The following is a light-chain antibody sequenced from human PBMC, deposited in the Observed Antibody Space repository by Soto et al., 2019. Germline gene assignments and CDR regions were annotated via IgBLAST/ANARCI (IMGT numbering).Light chain of an antibody. V-gene: IGKV3-20*01. Sequence: EIVLTQSPGTLSLSPGEGDTLSCRASQSVSSNSLAWYQQKPGQAPRLLIYGASTRANGIPDRFSGSGSGTDFTLTINRLEPEDFAVYYCQQYGSSPLTFGGGTKVEIK. CDR1: QSVSSNS. J-gene: IGKJ4*01. CDR3: QQYGSSPLT. CDR2: GAS.